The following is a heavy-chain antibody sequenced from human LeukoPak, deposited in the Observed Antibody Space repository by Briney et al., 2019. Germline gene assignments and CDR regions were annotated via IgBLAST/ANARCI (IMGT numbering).Heavy chain of an antibody. CDR3: AKGTTYSSGFDY. V-gene: IGHV3-9*01. CDR1: GFTFDDYA. D-gene: IGHD6-19*01. J-gene: IGHJ4*02. Sequence: PGGSLRLSCAASGFTFDDYAMHWGRQAPGKGLEWGSGISWNSGSIVYADSVKGRFTISRDNAKNSLYLQMNSLRAEDTALYYCAKGTTYSSGFDYWGQGTLVTVSS. CDR2: ISWNSGSI.